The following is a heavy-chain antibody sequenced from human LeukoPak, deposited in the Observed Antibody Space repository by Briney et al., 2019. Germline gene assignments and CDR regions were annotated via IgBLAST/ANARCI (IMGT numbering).Heavy chain of an antibody. D-gene: IGHD6-19*01. CDR3: ARDLRVYSSGWYPYYFDY. Sequence: GGSLRLSCAASGFTFSSYSMNWVRRAPGKGLEWVSSIRSSSSYIYYADSVKGRFTISRDNAKSSLYLQMNSLRAEDTAVYYCARDLRVYSSGWYPYYFDYWGQGTLVTVSS. CDR1: GFTFSSYS. J-gene: IGHJ4*02. V-gene: IGHV3-21*01. CDR2: IRSSSSYI.